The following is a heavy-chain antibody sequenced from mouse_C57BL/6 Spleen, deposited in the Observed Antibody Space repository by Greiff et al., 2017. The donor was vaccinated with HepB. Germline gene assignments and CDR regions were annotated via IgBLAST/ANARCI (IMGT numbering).Heavy chain of an antibody. CDR1: GYAFSSYW. V-gene: IGHV1-80*01. CDR2: IYPGDGDT. J-gene: IGHJ3*01. D-gene: IGHD2-4*01. Sequence: QVQLKQSGAELVKPGASVKISCKASGYAFSSYWMNWVKQRPGKGLEWIGKIYPGDGDTNYNGKFKGKATLTADKSSSTAYMQLSSLTSEDSAVYFCARAGDYYDYDGFAYWGQGTLVTVSA. CDR3: ARAGDYYDYDGFAY.